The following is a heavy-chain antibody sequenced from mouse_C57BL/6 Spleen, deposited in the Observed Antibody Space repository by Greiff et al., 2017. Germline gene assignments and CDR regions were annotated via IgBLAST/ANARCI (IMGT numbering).Heavy chain of an antibody. V-gene: IGHV1-80*01. J-gene: IGHJ3*01. CDR3: ARGDYSNPFAY. D-gene: IGHD2-5*01. CDR2: IYPGDGDT. CDR1: GYAFSSYW. Sequence: QVQLKESGAELVKPGASVKISCKASGYAFSSYWMNWVKQRPGKGLEWIGQIYPGDGDTNYNGKFKGKATLTADKSSSTAYMQLSSLTSEDSAVYFCARGDYSNPFAYWGQGTLVTVSA.